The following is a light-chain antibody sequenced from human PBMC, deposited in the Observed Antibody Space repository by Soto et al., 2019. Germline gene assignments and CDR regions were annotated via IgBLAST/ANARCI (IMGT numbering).Light chain of an antibody. J-gene: IGKJ2*01. V-gene: IGKV1-39*01. CDR1: QAISNH. CDR2: AAS. CDR3: QQSYTTPYT. Sequence: DIQMTQSPSSLSASVGDRVTITCRASQAISNHLNWYQQTPEKAPKLLIYAASTLHSGVPSRFSGSGSGTDFTLTISSLQPEDFATYYCQQSYTTPYTFGQGTKLEIK.